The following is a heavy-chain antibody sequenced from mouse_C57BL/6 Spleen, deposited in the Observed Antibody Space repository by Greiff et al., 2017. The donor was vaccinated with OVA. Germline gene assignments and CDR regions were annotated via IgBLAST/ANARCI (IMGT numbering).Heavy chain of an antibody. D-gene: IGHD3-1*01. CDR2: INPYNGGT. CDR1: GYTFTDYY. J-gene: IGHJ2*01. CDR3: ARRATEYYFGY. Sequence: VQLQQSGPVLVKPGASVKMSCKASGYTFTDYYMNWVKQSHGKSLEWIGVINPYNGGTSYNQKFKGKATLTVDKSSSTAYMELNSLTSEDSAVYYWARRATEYYFGYWGQGTTLTVST. V-gene: IGHV1-19*01.